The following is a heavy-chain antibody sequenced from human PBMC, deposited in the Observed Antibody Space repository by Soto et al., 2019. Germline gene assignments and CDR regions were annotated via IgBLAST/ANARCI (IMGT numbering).Heavy chain of an antibody. CDR1: GYTFTRYG. V-gene: IGHV1-18*01. D-gene: IGHD6-19*01. CDR2: ISAYNGNT. J-gene: IGHJ4*02. CDR3: ARDLAVGLVDY. Sequence: QVQLVQSGAEVKKPGASVKVPCKASGYTFTRYGISCVRQAPGQVLVWMGWISAYNGNTKYAQKRQGRVTLTTDASTSTAYMELRSLRSDDTAVYYCARDLAVGLVDYWGQGSLGTVSS.